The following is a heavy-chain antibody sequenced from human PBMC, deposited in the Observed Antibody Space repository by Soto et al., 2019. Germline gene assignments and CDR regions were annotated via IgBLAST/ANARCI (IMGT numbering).Heavy chain of an antibody. Sequence: QVQLQESGPGLVKPSQTLSLTCTVSGDSMSSGSYSWSWIRHHPGKGLEWLGHIFFSGTTYYNPSLKRRISISMGMSKNQFSLKLTSVTAADTAVYYCARRGTDSVVMDAFDIWGQGTMVTVSS. CDR2: IFFSGTT. V-gene: IGHV4-31*03. CDR1: GDSMSSGSYS. J-gene: IGHJ3*02. D-gene: IGHD2-15*01. CDR3: ARRGTDSVVMDAFDI.